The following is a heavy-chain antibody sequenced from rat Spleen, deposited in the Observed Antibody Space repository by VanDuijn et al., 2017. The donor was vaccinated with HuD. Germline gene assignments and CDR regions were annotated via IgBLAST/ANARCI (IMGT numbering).Heavy chain of an antibody. V-gene: IGHV5-22*01. CDR2: ISYEGSGT. Sequence: EVHLVESGGGLVQPGRSMKLSCAASGFTFSDYYMAWVRQAPKKGLEWVASISYEGSGTYYRDSVKGRFTIARDNAKTTLYLQMDSLRSEDTATYYCARHNLTTGDYFDYWGQGVMVTVSS. CDR3: ARHNLTTGDYFDY. CDR1: GFTFSDYY. J-gene: IGHJ2*01. D-gene: IGHD1-10*01.